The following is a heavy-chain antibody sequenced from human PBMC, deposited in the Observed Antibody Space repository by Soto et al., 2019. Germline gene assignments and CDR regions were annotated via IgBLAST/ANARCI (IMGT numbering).Heavy chain of an antibody. CDR3: ARGGGCSGGSCYPVDY. V-gene: IGHV4-34*01. CDR2: INHSEST. J-gene: IGHJ4*02. Sequence: QVQLQQWGAGPLKPSETLSLTCAVYGWSFSGYYWTWIRQPPGKGLEWIGEINHSESTNYNPSLKSRVTISVDTSKNQVSLKLSSVTAADTAVYYCARGGGCSGGSCYPVDYWNQGTLVTVSS. CDR1: GWSFSGYY. D-gene: IGHD2-15*01.